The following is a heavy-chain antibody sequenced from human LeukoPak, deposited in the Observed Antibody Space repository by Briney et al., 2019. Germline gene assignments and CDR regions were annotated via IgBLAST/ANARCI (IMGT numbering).Heavy chain of an antibody. CDR1: GFIFSSYS. D-gene: IGHD2-15*01. CDR3: TTYFSGGTCYN. J-gene: IGHJ4*02. V-gene: IGHV3-15*01. CDR2: IRAKPDGGTA. Sequence: GGSLRLSCAASGFIFSSYSMSWVRQAPGKGLEWVGRIRAKPDGGTADHAAPVKGRFTVSRDDSKNTLYLQMNSLKTEDTGVYYCTTYFSGGTCYNWGQGTLVTVST.